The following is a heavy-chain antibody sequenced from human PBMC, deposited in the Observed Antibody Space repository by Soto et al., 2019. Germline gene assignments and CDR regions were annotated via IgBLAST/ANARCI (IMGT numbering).Heavy chain of an antibody. CDR3: AKDRRDGEYNSVYDF. D-gene: IGHD4-17*01. CDR1: GFRFSDYG. Sequence: QVQLAESGGGEVQPGGSLRLSCVGSGFRFSDYGMHWVRQAPGKGLEWVAMMSFDGTYKYYSDSVKGRFIISRDNSKNTLYLQMNSLRAEDTAVYYCAKDRRDGEYNSVYDFWGQGSLVTVSS. V-gene: IGHV3-30*18. CDR2: MSFDGTYK. J-gene: IGHJ4*02.